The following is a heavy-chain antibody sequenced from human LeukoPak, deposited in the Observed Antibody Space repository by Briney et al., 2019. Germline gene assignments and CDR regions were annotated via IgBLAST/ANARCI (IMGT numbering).Heavy chain of an antibody. CDR3: AREAVTRNYFDY. D-gene: IGHD4-17*01. V-gene: IGHV3-53*01. CDR1: GFTFSSYW. J-gene: IGHJ4*02. Sequence: GGSLRLSCAASGFTFSSYWMSWVRQAPGKGLEWVSVIYSGGSTYYADSVKGRFTISRDNPKNTLYLQMNSLRVEDTAVYYCAREAVTRNYFDYWGQGTLVTVSS. CDR2: IYSGGST.